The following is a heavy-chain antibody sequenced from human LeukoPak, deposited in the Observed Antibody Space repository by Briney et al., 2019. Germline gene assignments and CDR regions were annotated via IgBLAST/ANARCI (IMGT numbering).Heavy chain of an antibody. Sequence: GGSLRLSCAASGFTFSSYGMHWVRQALGKGLDWVAVISNDGSKKYYADSVKGRFTISRDNSKNTLSLLLSSLRAEDTAVYYCAKDRYSYAFEYSDSWGQGTLVTVSS. CDR1: GFTFSSYG. CDR2: ISNDGSKK. D-gene: IGHD5-18*01. V-gene: IGHV3-30*18. CDR3: AKDRYSYAFEYSDS. J-gene: IGHJ4*02.